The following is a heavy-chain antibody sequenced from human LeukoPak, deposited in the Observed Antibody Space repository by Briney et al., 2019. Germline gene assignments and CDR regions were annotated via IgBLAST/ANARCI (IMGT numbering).Heavy chain of an antibody. CDR1: GYTFTGYY. Sequence: ASVKVSCKASGYTFTGYYMHWVRQAPGQGLEWMGWINPNSGGTNYAQKFQGRVTMTRDTSISTAYMELSRLRSDDTAVYYCARVGGYCSSTSCSNDAFDIWGQGTMVTVSS. CDR2: INPNSGGT. CDR3: ARVGGYCSSTSCSNDAFDI. J-gene: IGHJ3*02. V-gene: IGHV1-2*02. D-gene: IGHD2-2*03.